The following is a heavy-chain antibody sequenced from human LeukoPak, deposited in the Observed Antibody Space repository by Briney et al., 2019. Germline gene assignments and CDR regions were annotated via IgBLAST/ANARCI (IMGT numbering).Heavy chain of an antibody. CDR3: ARGKGYCSSTSCYTWFDP. V-gene: IGHV4-34*01. J-gene: IGHJ5*02. CDR2: INHSGST. D-gene: IGHD2-2*02. CDR1: GDSIRSYY. Sequence: SETLSLTCTVSGDSIRSYYWSWIRQPPGKGLEWIGEINHSGSTNYNPSLKSRVTISVDTSKNQFSLKLSSVTAADTAVYYCARGKGYCSSTSCYTWFDPWGQGTLVTVSS.